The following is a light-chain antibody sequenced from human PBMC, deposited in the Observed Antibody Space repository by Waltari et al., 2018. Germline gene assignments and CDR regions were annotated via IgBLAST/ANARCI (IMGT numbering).Light chain of an antibody. V-gene: IGLV2-14*03. J-gene: IGLJ2*01. CDR2: DVS. CDR3: SSYTSSTVV. CDR1: SSDVGGYHY. Sequence: QSALTQPASVSGSPGQSLTISSPGTSSDVGGYHYVSWYQQHPGKSPKLMIYDVSNRPSGVSNRFSGSKSGNTASLTISGLQAEDEADYYCSSYTSSTVVFGGGTKLTVL.